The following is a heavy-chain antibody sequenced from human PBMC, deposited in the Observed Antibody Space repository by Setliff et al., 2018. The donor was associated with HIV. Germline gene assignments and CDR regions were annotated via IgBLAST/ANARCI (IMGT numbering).Heavy chain of an antibody. V-gene: IGHV4-34*01. J-gene: IGHJ4*02. CDR2: INHSGST. CDR1: GGSFGGYY. CDR3: ARQTATGTSATFDS. D-gene: IGHD2-21*02. Sequence: PSETLSLTCAVYGGSFGGYYWSWIRQPPGKGLEWIGEINHSGSTNYNPSLKSRVTMSIDTSKNQFSLKLSSVTAADTAVYYCARQTATGTSATFDSWGQGSLVTVSS.